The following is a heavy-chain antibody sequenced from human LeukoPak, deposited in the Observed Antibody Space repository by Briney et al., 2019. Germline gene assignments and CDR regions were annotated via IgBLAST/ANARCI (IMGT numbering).Heavy chain of an antibody. CDR3: ARGRLRYGDYGSKPYYFDY. CDR2: IYDSGST. J-gene: IGHJ4*02. V-gene: IGHV4-39*01. CDR1: GGSIRSSYYY. Sequence: SETLSLTCTVSGGSIRSSYYYWGWIRQPPGKGLEWIGSIYDSGSTYYNPSLKSRVTMSVDTSKNQFSLKLSSVTAADTAVYYCARGRLRYGDYGSKPYYFDYWGQGTLVPVSS. D-gene: IGHD4-17*01.